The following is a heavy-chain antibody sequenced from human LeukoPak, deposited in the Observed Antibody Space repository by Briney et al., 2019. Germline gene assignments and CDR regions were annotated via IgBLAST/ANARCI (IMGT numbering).Heavy chain of an antibody. CDR3: ARDPDSSYEWGPFDP. CDR2: TYYTSKWNS. CDR1: GDSVSSNSAS. D-gene: IGHD1-26*01. Sequence: SQTLSLTCAISGDSVSSNSASWNWIRLSPSRGLEWLGRTYYTSKWNSDYAESVKSRITINPDTSKNQFSLHLNSVTPEDTAVYYCARDPDSSYEWGPFDPWGQGILVTVSS. J-gene: IGHJ5*02. V-gene: IGHV6-1*01.